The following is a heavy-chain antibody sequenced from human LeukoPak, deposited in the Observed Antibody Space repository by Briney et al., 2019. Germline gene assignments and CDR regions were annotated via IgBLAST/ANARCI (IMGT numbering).Heavy chain of an antibody. Sequence: GGSLRLSCAASGFTFDDYAMSWVRQTPGKGLEWVSGTNWDGGRTGYADSVKGRFTISRDNAKNSLYLQMNSLRVEDTAVYYCASQYYYDSSAEWAFDIWGQGTMVTVSS. CDR1: GFTFDDYA. CDR3: ASQYYYDSSAEWAFDI. J-gene: IGHJ3*02. V-gene: IGHV3-20*04. D-gene: IGHD3-22*01. CDR2: TNWDGGRT.